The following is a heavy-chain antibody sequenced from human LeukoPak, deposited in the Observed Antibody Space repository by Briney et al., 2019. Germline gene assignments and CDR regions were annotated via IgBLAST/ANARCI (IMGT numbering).Heavy chain of an antibody. Sequence: GGSLGLSCAASGFTFSTYGMHWVRQAPGKGLEWVAFIRSDGSIKYYADSVKGRFTISRDNSKNTLYLQMNSLRPEDTAVYWCAKTHSTSWGIFEYWGQGALVTVSS. CDR2: IRSDGSIK. CDR3: AKTHSTSWGIFEY. CDR1: GFTFSTYG. V-gene: IGHV3-30*02. D-gene: IGHD6-13*01. J-gene: IGHJ4*02.